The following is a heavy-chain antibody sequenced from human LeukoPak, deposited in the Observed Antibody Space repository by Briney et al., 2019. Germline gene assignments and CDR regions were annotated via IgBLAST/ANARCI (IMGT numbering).Heavy chain of an antibody. CDR3: ARAFRGWPYYYYYGMDV. CDR2: LNTKTGET. D-gene: IGHD6-19*01. J-gene: IGHJ6*02. CDR1: GYAFTSYY. V-gene: IGHV1-2*02. Sequence: GASVKVSCKTSGYAFTSYYIHWVRQAPGQGLEWLGRLNTKTGETNYAQQLQGRVKMSRDTSKNIAYMELSSLRPDDTAVYYCARAFRGWPYYYYYGMDVWGQGTTVTVSS.